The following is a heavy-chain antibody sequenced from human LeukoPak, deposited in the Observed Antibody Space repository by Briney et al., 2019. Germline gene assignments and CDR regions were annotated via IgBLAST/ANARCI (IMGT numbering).Heavy chain of an antibody. CDR2: ISYDGSNE. CDR1: GFTFSSYV. CDR3: AREAWNSRGYPPPRSGWYFDL. D-gene: IGHD3-22*01. J-gene: IGHJ2*01. V-gene: IGHV3-30*04. Sequence: PGGSLRLSCAASGFTFSSYVMHWVRQAPGKGLEWVAIISYDGSNEYYADSVKGRFTISRDNSKNTLYLQMNSLRAADTAVYYCAREAWNSRGYPPPRSGWYFDLWGRGTPVTVSS.